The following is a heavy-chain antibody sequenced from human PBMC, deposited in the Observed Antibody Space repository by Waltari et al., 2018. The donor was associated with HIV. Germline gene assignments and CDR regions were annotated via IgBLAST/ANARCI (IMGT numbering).Heavy chain of an antibody. CDR3: ARDYCSSTSCTVDY. CDR1: GFPFSSSI. Sequence: EVQLVESGGGLVQPGGSLRLSCVASGFPFSSSIMNWVRQAPGKGLEWVSYISSSSSSKYYADSVKGRFTISSDSAKNSLYLQMSSLRTEDTAVYYCARDYCSSTSCTVDYWGQGALVTVSS. CDR2: ISSSSSSK. D-gene: IGHD2-2*01. J-gene: IGHJ4*02. V-gene: IGHV3-48*01.